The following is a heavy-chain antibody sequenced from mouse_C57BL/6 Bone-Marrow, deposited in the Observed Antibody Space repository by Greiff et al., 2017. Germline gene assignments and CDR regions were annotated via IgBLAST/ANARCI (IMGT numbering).Heavy chain of an antibody. Sequence: QVQLQQPGAELVKPGASVKLSCKASGYTFTSYWMQWVKQRPGQGLEWIGEIDPSDSYTNYNHKFKGKATLTVNPSSSTAYMQLSSLAAEDSAVYYYARIYYFDYWGQGTTLTVSS. CDR2: IDPSDSYT. V-gene: IGHV1-50*01. CDR3: ARIYYFDY. J-gene: IGHJ2*01. CDR1: GYTFTSYW.